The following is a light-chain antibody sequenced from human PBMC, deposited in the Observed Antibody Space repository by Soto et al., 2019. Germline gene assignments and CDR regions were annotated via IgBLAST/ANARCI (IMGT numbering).Light chain of an antibody. CDR3: QYYDTSLT. CDR1: HSVSSSH. CDR2: GAS. J-gene: IGKJ4*01. Sequence: DIVLTQSPGTLSLSPGESVTLSCRASHSVSSSHLAWYQQKPGQAPRLFIYGASRRASGIPDRFSGSGSGTDFTLTISRLQPEDFAVYSCQYYDTSLTFGGGTKVEIK. V-gene: IGKV3-20*01.